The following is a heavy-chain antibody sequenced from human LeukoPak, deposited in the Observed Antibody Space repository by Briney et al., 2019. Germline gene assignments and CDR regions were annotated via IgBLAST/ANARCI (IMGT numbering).Heavy chain of an antibody. J-gene: IGHJ5*02. CDR1: GYSISSGYY. D-gene: IGHD2-15*01. CDR2: IYHSGST. V-gene: IGHV4-38-2*01. Sequence: PSETLSLTCAVSGYSISSGYYWGRIRQPPGKGLEWIGSIYHSGSTYYNPSLKSRVTISVDTSKNQFSLKLSSVTAADTAVYYCARGTAYCSGGSCSNNWFDPWGQGTLVTVSS. CDR3: ARGTAYCSGGSCSNNWFDP.